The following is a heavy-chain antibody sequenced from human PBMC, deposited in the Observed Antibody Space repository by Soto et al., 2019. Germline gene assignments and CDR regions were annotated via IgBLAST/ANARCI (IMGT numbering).Heavy chain of an antibody. CDR1: GGSISSYY. CDR3: ARDLYGDYYYYMDV. J-gene: IGHJ6*03. D-gene: IGHD4-17*01. CDR2: NYYSGST. Sequence: SETLSLTCTVSGGSISSYYWSWIRQPPGKGLEWIGYNYYSGSTNYNPSLKSRVTISVDTSKNQFSLKLSSVTAADTAVYYCARDLYGDYYYYMDVWGKGTTVTVSS. V-gene: IGHV4-59*01.